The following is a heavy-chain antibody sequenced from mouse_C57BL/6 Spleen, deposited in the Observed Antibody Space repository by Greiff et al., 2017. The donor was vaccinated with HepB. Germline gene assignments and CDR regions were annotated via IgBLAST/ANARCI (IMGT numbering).Heavy chain of an antibody. D-gene: IGHD2-5*01. CDR3: AGDSNSWFAY. CDR2: ISYDGSN. V-gene: IGHV3-6*01. Sequence: EVKLEESGPGLVKPSQSLSLTCSVTGYSITSGYYWNWIRQFPGNILEWMGYISYDGSNNYNPSLKKRISITRDPSKNQFFLKLKSVNTEDTATYYCAGDSNSWFAYWGQGTLVTVSA. J-gene: IGHJ3*01. CDR1: GYSITSGYY.